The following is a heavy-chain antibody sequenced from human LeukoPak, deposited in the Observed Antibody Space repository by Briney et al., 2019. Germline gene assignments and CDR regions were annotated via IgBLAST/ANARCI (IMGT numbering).Heavy chain of an antibody. V-gene: IGHV1-2*06. CDR3: ASLPTYYYDSSGYYTDY. CDR2: INPNSGGA. Sequence: GASVKVSCKASGYTFTGYYMPWVRQAPGQGLEWMGRINPNSGGATYAQKFQGRVTLTRDTSINTAYMELSSLRSDDTAVYYCASLPTYYYDSSGYYTDYWGQGTLVTVSS. D-gene: IGHD3-22*01. CDR1: GYTFTGYY. J-gene: IGHJ4*02.